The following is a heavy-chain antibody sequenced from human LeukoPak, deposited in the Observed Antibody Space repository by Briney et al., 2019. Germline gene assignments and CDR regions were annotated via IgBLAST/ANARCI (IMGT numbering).Heavy chain of an antibody. CDR1: GDTFSGYY. J-gene: IGHJ4*02. CDR2: INPNNGGT. CDR3: ARDERYDSSGYPFDY. D-gene: IGHD3-22*01. Sequence: ASVKVSCKASGDTFSGYYIYWVRQTPGQRPEWMGWINPNNGGTNYAQKFQGRVTMTRDTSISTAYMELSRLSSDDTAVYYCARDERYDSSGYPFDYWGQGTLVTVSS. V-gene: IGHV1-2*02.